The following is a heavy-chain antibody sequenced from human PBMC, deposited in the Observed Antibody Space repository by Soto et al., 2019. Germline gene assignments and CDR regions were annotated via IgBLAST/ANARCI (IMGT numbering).Heavy chain of an antibody. CDR1: GYTFTSYA. J-gene: IGHJ5*02. CDR3: ARGFPLWFDP. V-gene: IGHV1-3*01. Sequence: ASVKVSCKASGYTFTSYAIHWVRQAPGQRLEWMGWINAGNGNTKYSQKFQGRVTITRDTSASTAYMELSSLRSEDTAVYYCARGFPLWFDPCGQGPLGTVAS. CDR2: INAGNGNT.